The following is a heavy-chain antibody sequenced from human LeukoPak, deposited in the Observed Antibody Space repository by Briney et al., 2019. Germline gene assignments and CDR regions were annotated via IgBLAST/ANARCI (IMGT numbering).Heavy chain of an antibody. J-gene: IGHJ4*02. CDR2: IYSGGST. Sequence: GGSLRLSCAASGFTVSSNYMSWVRQAPGKGLEWVSVIYSGGSTYYADSVKGRFTISRDNSKNTLYLQMNSLRAEDTAVYYCARDYHPRGSDYGVFYFDYWGQGTLVTVSS. CDR3: ARDYHPRGSDYGVFYFDY. V-gene: IGHV3-53*01. D-gene: IGHD4-17*01. CDR1: GFTVSSNY.